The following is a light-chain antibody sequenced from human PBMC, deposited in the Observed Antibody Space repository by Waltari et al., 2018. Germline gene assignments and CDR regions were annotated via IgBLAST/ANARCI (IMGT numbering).Light chain of an antibody. Sequence: EIVLTQSPGTLSLSPGDRAILSCRARQSVSKYLAWYQQKPGQAPRLPIYGASSRATGIPDRFSGSGSGTDFSLTISRLEPEDFAVYYCQHYVSLPATFGQGTKVEIE. CDR3: QHYVSLPAT. J-gene: IGKJ1*01. V-gene: IGKV3-20*01. CDR2: GAS. CDR1: QSVSKY.